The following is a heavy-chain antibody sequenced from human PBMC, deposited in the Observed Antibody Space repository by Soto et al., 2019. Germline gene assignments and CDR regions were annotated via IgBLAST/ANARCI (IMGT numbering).Heavy chain of an antibody. V-gene: IGHV1-69*12. CDR1: GGTFSSYA. CDR2: IIPIFGTA. D-gene: IGHD6-13*01. J-gene: IGHJ4*02. CDR3: AREWGSIAAAGTGYFDY. Sequence: QVQLVQSGAEVKKPGSSVKVSCKASGGTFSSYAISWVRQAPGQGLEWMGGIIPIFGTANYAQKFQGRVTITADESTSTAYMELSSLRAEDTAVYYCAREWGSIAAAGTGYFDYWGQGTLVTVSS.